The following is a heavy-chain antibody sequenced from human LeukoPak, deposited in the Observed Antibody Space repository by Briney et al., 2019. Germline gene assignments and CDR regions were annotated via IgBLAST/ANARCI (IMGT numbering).Heavy chain of an antibody. Sequence: GGSLRLSCEASGFTFSSYAMHWVRQAPGKGLEWVAVISYDGSNKYYADSVKGRFTISRDNSKNTLYMQMNSLRGEDTAVYFCAEALSEKYSLYCRGKGTLVIVS. V-gene: IGHV3-30-3*01. J-gene: IGHJ4*02. D-gene: IGHD2-21*01. CDR1: GFTFSSYA. CDR3: AEALSEKYSLYC. CDR2: ISYDGSNK.